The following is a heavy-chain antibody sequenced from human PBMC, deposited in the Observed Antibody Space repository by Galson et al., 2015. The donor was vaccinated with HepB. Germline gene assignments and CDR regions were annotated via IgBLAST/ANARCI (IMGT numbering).Heavy chain of an antibody. V-gene: IGHV4-59*08. CDR3: ARQRDYWYGLDV. Sequence: ETLSLTCTVSGGSVRGYYWHWIRQPPGKGLEWIGYIHYSGSTNYNPSLRSRVSMSADTSKNQVSLRMSSVTAADTAVYYCARQRDYWYGLDVWGQGTTVTVSS. CDR2: IHYSGST. CDR1: GGSVRGYY. J-gene: IGHJ6*02.